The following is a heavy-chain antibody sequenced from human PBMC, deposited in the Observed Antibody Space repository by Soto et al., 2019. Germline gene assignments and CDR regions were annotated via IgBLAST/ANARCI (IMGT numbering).Heavy chain of an antibody. Sequence: PGGSLRLSCAASGFTFSSYWMSWVRQAPGKGLEWVANIKQDGSEKYYVDSVKGRFTISRDNAKNSLYLQMNSLRAEDTAVYYCARDGYYDVGGAGHYYGMDVWGQGTTVTVSS. D-gene: IGHD3-10*02. V-gene: IGHV3-7*03. CDR1: GFTFSSYW. CDR2: IKQDGSEK. J-gene: IGHJ6*02. CDR3: ARDGYYDVGGAGHYYGMDV.